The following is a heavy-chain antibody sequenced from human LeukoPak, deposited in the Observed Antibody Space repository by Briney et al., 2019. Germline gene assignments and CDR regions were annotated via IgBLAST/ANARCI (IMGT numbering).Heavy chain of an antibody. J-gene: IGHJ6*03. CDR2: INHSGST. D-gene: IGHD3-10*01. V-gene: IGHV4-34*01. Sequence: SETLSLTCTVSGGSISSYYWSWIRQPPGKGLEWIGEINHSGSTNYNPSLKSRVTISVDTSKNQFSLKLSSVTAADTAVYYCARGARGSGIYYYYYYMDVWGKGTTVTVSS. CDR1: GGSISSYY. CDR3: ARGARGSGIYYYYYYMDV.